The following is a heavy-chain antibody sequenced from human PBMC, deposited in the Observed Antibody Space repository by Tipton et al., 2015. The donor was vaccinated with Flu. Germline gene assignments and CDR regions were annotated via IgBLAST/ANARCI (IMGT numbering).Heavy chain of an antibody. CDR1: GAPINNFY. J-gene: IGHJ4*02. V-gene: IGHV4-4*07. D-gene: IGHD3-10*01. Sequence: LRLSCTVSGAPINNFYWSWIRQSAGKGLEWIGRIYTSGSTKYNPSLESRVTMSVDTSKNHFSLKLSSLTAADTAVYYCARGSGSGTYMIFDFWGQGTLATVSS. CDR3: ARGSGSGTYMIFDF. CDR2: IYTSGST.